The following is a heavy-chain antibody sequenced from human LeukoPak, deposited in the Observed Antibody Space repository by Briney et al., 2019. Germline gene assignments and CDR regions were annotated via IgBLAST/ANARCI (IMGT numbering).Heavy chain of an antibody. CDR3: ARYPYDSSGSSAFDI. V-gene: IGHV1-8*01. Sequence: ASVKVSCKASGYTFTSYDINWARQATGQGLEWMGWMNPNSGNTGYAQKFQGRVTMTRNTSISTAYMELSSLRSEDTAVYYCARYPYDSSGSSAFDIWGQGTMVTVSS. J-gene: IGHJ3*02. CDR2: MNPNSGNT. CDR1: GYTFTSYD. D-gene: IGHD3-22*01.